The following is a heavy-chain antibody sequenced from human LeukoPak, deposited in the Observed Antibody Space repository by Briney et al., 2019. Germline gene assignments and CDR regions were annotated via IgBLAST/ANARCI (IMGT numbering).Heavy chain of an antibody. V-gene: IGHV3-7*04. CDR2: IKQDGSEK. J-gene: IGHJ4*02. Sequence: GGSLRLSCAVSGFTFSNYWMSWVRQAPGKGLEWVANIKQDGSEKYYVDSVKGRFTISRDNAKNSLYLQMNSLRAEDTAVYYCARALGMPDFDYWGQGTLVTVSS. CDR3: ARALGMPDFDY. CDR1: GFTFSNYW. D-gene: IGHD3-16*01.